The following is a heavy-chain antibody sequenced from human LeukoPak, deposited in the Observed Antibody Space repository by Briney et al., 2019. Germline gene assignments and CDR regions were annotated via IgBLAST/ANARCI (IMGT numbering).Heavy chain of an antibody. Sequence: GESLKISCKGSGYSFTSYWIGWVRQMPGNGLEWMGIIYPGDSETRYSPSFQGQVTISADKSISTAYLQWSSLKASDTAMYYCARITSRARDAFDIWGQGTMVTVSS. J-gene: IGHJ3*02. D-gene: IGHD1-14*01. CDR1: GYSFTSYW. V-gene: IGHV5-51*01. CDR3: ARITSRARDAFDI. CDR2: IYPGDSET.